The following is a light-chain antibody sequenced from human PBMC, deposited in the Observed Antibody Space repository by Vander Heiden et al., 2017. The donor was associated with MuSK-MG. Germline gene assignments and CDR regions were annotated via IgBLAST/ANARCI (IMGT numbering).Light chain of an antibody. Sequence: DTVMTQSPLSLPVTPGEPASISCRSSQSLLHSNGYNYLDWYLQNPGQAPQLLIYLGSNRASAVPDRSSGTGSGTDFTLRISRVEAEDIGVYYFWGAVAAGPTFGGGTKVELK. CDR3: WGAVAAGPT. V-gene: IGKV2-28*01. J-gene: IGKJ4*01. CDR2: LGS. CDR1: QSLLHSNGYNY.